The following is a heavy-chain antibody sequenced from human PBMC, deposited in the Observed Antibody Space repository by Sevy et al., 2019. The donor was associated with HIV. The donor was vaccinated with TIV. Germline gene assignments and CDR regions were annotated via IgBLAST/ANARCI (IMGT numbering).Heavy chain of an antibody. J-gene: IGHJ4*02. CDR3: ARAFCSGGRCYSLAY. CDR1: GYTFSTYR. V-gene: IGHV1-18*01. Sequence: ASVKVSCEVSGYTFSTYRITWVRQAPGQGLEWMGWISPHNGDTNYARKLQGKVRMTTDTSTTTAYMELRGLTSDVTALYYCARAFCSGGRCYSLAYWGQGTLVTVSS. CDR2: ISPHNGDT. D-gene: IGHD2-15*01.